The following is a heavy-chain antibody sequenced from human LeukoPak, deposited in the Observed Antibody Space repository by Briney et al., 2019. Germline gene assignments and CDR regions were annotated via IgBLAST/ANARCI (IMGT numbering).Heavy chain of an antibody. CDR2: ISYDGSNK. CDR3: ARDVRGDRIAVAGTPDY. V-gene: IGHV3-30-3*01. Sequence: GGSLRLSCAASGFIFGTYAMHWVRQAPGKGLEWVADISYDGSNKYYADSVKGRFTISRDNSKNTLYLQMNSLRVDDTAVYYCARDVRGDRIAVAGTPDYWGQGTLVTVSS. J-gene: IGHJ4*02. CDR1: GFIFGTYA. D-gene: IGHD6-19*01.